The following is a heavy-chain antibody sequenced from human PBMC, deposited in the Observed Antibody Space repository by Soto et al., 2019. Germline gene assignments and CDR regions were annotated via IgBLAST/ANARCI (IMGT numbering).Heavy chain of an antibody. CDR2: IYYSGST. D-gene: IGHD1-26*01. J-gene: IGHJ4*02. Sequence: SETLSLTCTVSGGSISSGGYYWSWIRQHPGKGLEWIGYIYYSGSTYYNPSLKSRVTISVDTSKNQFSLKLSSVTAADTAVYYCARELSGSYVYDYWGQGTLVTVS. CDR3: ARELSGSYVYDY. CDR1: GGSISSGGYY. V-gene: IGHV4-31*03.